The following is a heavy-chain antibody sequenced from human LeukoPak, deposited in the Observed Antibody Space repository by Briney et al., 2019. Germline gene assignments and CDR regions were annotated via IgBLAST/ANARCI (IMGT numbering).Heavy chain of an antibody. CDR1: RGTFSSYA. J-gene: IGHJ4*02. Sequence: SVKVSCKASRGTFSSYAISWVRQAPGQGLEWMGRIIPIFGTANYAQKFQGRVTITTDESTSTAYMELSSLRSEDTAVYYCAREPRYYYDSSGYYYFDYWGQGTLVTVSS. V-gene: IGHV1-69*05. CDR3: AREPRYYYDSSGYYYFDY. CDR2: IIPIFGTA. D-gene: IGHD3-22*01.